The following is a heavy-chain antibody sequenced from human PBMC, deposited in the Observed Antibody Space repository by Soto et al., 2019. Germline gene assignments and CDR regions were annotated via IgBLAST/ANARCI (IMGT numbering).Heavy chain of an antibody. J-gene: IGHJ4*02. CDR2: IIAFNSNT. CDR1: GYTFTSYG. V-gene: IGHV1-18*01. CDR3: TKDGLGPTRRYFAF. Sequence: GASVKVSCKASGYTFTSYGISWVRQAPGQGLEWVGRIIAFNSNTDYAQKFQGRITITADKSTNTAYMELSSLTPEDTAVYYCTKDGLGPTRRYFAFWGQGTLVTVSS. D-gene: IGHD1-26*01.